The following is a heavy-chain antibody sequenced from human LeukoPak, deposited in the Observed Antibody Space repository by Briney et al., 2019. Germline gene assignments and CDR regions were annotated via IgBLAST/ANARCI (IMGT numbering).Heavy chain of an antibody. CDR3: ARIGGNYGSGSYYNAAIGTIDY. D-gene: IGHD3-10*01. Sequence: GGSLRLSCAASGFTFSTYAMSWVRQAPGKGLQWVSGISGSGGNTYYADSVKGRFTISRDNSKNTLFLQMNSLRAEDTAVYYCARIGGNYGSGSYYNAAIGTIDYWGQGTLVTVSS. J-gene: IGHJ4*02. CDR1: GFTFSTYA. V-gene: IGHV3-23*01. CDR2: ISGSGGNT.